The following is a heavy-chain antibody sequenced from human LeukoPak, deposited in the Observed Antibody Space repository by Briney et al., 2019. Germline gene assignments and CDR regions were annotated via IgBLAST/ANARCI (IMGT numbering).Heavy chain of an antibody. D-gene: IGHD3-22*01. CDR3: TTAIVGYYMYYFDY. J-gene: IGHJ4*02. V-gene: IGHV3-15*01. CDR1: GFTFRHYN. CDR2: IKSKTDGGTT. Sequence: TGGSLRLSCAASGFTFRHYNMNWVRQAPGKGLEWVGRIKSKTDGGTTDYAAPVKGRFTISRDDSKNTLYLQMNSLKTEDTAVYYCTTAIVGYYMYYFDYWGQGTLVTVSS.